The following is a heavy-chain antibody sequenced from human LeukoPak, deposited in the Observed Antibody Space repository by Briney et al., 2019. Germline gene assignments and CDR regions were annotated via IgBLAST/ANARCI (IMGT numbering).Heavy chain of an antibody. D-gene: IGHD2-15*01. J-gene: IGHJ5*02. CDR2: INPNSGGT. CDR3: AREYCSGGSCYRFDP. CDR1: GYTFTGYY. V-gene: IGHV1-2*02. Sequence: GASVKVSCKASGYTFTGYYMHWVRQAPGQGLEWMGWINPNSGGTNYAQKFQGRVTMTRDTSTSTVYMELSSLRSEDTAVYYCAREYCSGGSCYRFDPWGQGTLVTVSS.